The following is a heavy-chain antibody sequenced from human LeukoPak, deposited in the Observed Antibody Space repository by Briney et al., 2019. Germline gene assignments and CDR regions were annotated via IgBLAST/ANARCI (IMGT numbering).Heavy chain of an antibody. D-gene: IGHD6-13*01. CDR1: GFTFSSYS. J-gene: IGHJ3*02. CDR2: ISSSSSYI. V-gene: IGHV3-21*01. CDR3: ARGAPPAAGTPQSRGAFDI. Sequence: GGSLRLSCAASGFTFSSYSMNWVRQAPGKGLEWVSSISSSSSYIYYADSVKGRFTISRDNAKNSLYLQMNSLRAEDTAVYYCARGAPPAAGTPQSRGAFDIWGQGTMVTVSS.